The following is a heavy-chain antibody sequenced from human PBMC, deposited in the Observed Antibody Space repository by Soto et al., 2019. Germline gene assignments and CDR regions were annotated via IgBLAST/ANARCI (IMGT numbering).Heavy chain of an antibody. D-gene: IGHD1-26*01. J-gene: IGHJ4*02. CDR3: ATIPVGATLPLDY. Sequence: PGGSLRLSCAASGFTFSSYGMHWVRQAPGKGLEWVAVISYDGSNKYYADSVKGRFTISRDNSKNTLYLQMNSLRAEDTAVYYCATIPVGATLPLDYWGPGTLLTVSS. V-gene: IGHV3-30*03. CDR2: ISYDGSNK. CDR1: GFTFSSYG.